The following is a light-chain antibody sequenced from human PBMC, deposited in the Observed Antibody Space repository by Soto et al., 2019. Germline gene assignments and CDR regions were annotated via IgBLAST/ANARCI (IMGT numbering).Light chain of an antibody. CDR1: QSISTW. Sequence: DILMTQSPSFLSASVGDIVTITCRASQSISTWVAWYQQKPGKAPKLLIYKTSSLESGVPSRFRGSGSGTEFTLTISCLQSEDFATYYCPQYYIYPLTFRQGTTVVIK. J-gene: IGKJ1*01. V-gene: IGKV1-5*03. CDR2: KTS. CDR3: PQYYIYPLT.